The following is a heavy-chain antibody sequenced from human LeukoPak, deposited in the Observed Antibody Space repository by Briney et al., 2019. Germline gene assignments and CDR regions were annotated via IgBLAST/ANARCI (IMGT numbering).Heavy chain of an antibody. CDR1: GYTFSNYG. D-gene: IGHD1-1*01. V-gene: IGHV1-18*01. Sequence: ASVKVSCKASGYTFSNYGISWVRQAPGQGLEWMGWISAYNGNTRYAQNFQGRVTMTTDTSTNTAYMELRSLRSDDTALYPCARADWHDERSAFHTWGQGTMVSVSS. CDR2: ISAYNGNT. CDR3: ARADWHDERSAFHT. J-gene: IGHJ3*02.